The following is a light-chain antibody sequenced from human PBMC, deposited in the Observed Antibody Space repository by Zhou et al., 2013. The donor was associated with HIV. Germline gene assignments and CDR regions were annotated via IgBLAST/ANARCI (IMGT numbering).Light chain of an antibody. CDR2: GAS. CDR1: HSIGTF. J-gene: IGKJ4*01. CDR3: QQSFGTLT. V-gene: IGKV1-39*01. Sequence: FEMTQSPSSLSASIGDRVIITCRASHSIGTFLNWYQQKPGNAPRLLIFGASSLQSGVASRFSGSGSGTDFTLTISSLQREDFGTYYCQQSFGTLTFGGGTKVEI.